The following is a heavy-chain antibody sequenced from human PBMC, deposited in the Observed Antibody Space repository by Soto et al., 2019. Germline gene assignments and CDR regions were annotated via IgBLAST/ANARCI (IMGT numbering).Heavy chain of an antibody. Sequence: EVKLMKSGGALVQPGGSLRLSCAASGFTFGHSAITWVRQAPGKGLEWVSTISGRGDETFYSDSVKGRFTVSRDNSRNTASLQLNSLRVEDTAVYFCSRGGHLSAFGPWGQGTLVTVTS. CDR3: SRGGHLSAFGP. J-gene: IGHJ5*02. CDR2: ISGRGDET. D-gene: IGHD3-10*01. V-gene: IGHV3-23*01. CDR1: GFTFGHSA.